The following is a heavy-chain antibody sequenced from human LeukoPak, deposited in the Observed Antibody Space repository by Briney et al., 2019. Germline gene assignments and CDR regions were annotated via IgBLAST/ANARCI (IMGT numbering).Heavy chain of an antibody. CDR1: GFTFSSYG. CDR3: AKEELRRITMWGYMDV. Sequence: GGSLRLSCAASGFTFSSYGMHWVRQAPGKGLEWVAFIRYDGSKKYYTDSVKGRFTISRDNSKNTLYLQMNSLSAEDTAFYYCAKEELRRITMWGYMDVWGKGTTVTISS. J-gene: IGHJ6*03. CDR2: IRYDGSKK. D-gene: IGHD3-10*02. V-gene: IGHV3-30*02.